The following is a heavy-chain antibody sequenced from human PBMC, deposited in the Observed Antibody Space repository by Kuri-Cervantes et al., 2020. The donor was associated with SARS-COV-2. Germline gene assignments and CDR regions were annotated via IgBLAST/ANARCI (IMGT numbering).Heavy chain of an antibody. Sequence: GGSLRLSCAASGFTFSSYAMSWVRQAPGKGLEWVSAISGSGGSTYYADSVKGRFTISRDNSKNTLYLQMNSLRAEDTAVYYCARDRQRPPITGYFDYWGQGTLVTVSS. D-gene: IGHD5-24*01. CDR2: ISGSGGST. CDR3: ARDRQRPPITGYFDY. V-gene: IGHV3-23*01. J-gene: IGHJ4*02. CDR1: GFTFSSYA.